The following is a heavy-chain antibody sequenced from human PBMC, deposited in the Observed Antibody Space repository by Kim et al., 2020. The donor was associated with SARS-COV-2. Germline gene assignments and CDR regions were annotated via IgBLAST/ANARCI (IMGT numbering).Heavy chain of an antibody. Sequence: GGSLRLSCAASGFTFSSYAMHWVRQAPGKGLEWVAVISYDGSNKYYADSVKGRFTISRDNSKNTLYLQMNSLRAEDTAVYYCASTGGTRVMSSGWDPLD. CDR2: ISYDGSNK. V-gene: IGHV3-30*04. CDR3: ASTGGTRVMSSGWDPLD. J-gene: IGHJ4*01. CDR1: GFTFSSYA. D-gene: IGHD6-19*01.